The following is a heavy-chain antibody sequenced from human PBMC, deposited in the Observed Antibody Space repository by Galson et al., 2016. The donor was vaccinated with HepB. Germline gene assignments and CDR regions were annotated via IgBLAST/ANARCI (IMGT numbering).Heavy chain of an antibody. CDR2: IDPSDSYT. Sequence: QSGAEVKKPGESLRISCQGSGSRFTNYYISWVRQMPGQGLEWMGRIDPSDSYTNYNASFEGHVIISADKSISTVYLQCSSLKASDTAMYYCARLGGSGFWGRGTLVTVSS. J-gene: IGHJ2*01. D-gene: IGHD2-15*01. V-gene: IGHV5-10-1*01. CDR1: GSRFTNYY. CDR3: ARLGGSGF.